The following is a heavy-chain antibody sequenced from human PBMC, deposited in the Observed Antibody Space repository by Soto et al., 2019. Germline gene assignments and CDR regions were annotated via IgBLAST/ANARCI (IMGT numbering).Heavy chain of an antibody. CDR1: GFTFSSYS. CDR2: ISSSSSYI. CDR3: ARDQVEDIVVVPAAIIYYYGMDV. V-gene: IGHV3-21*01. J-gene: IGHJ6*02. D-gene: IGHD2-2*02. Sequence: PGGSLRLSSAASGFTFSSYSMNLVRQAPGKGLEWVSSISSSSSYIYYADSVKGRSTISRDNAKNSLYLQMNSLSAEDTAVYYCARDQVEDIVVVPAAIIYYYGMDVWGEGTTVTDCS.